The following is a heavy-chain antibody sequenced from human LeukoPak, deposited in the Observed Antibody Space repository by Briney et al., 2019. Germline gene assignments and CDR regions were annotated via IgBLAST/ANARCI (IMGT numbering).Heavy chain of an antibody. V-gene: IGHV1-2*02. D-gene: IGHD3-10*01. CDR1: GYTFTGYY. CDR2: INPNSGGT. J-gene: IGHJ3*02. Sequence: GASVKVSCKASGYTFTGYYMHWVRQAPGQGLEWMGWINPNSGGTNYAQKFQGRVTMTRDTSISTAYMELSRLRSDDTAVYYCARAAWFGELVAFDIWGQGTMVTVSS. CDR3: ARAAWFGELVAFDI.